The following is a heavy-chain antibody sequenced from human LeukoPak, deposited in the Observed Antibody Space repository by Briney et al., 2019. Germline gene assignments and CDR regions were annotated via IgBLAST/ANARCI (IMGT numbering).Heavy chain of an antibody. V-gene: IGHV3-21*01. CDR2: ISSSNSYI. CDR3: ARAGTSGYLDY. Sequence: GGSLRLSCAASGFTFSVYSMNWVRQAPGKGLEWVSSISSSNSYIYYTDSVKGRFTISRDNAKNSLYLQMNSLRAEDTAVYYCARAGTSGYLDYWGQGTLVTVSS. CDR1: GFTFSVYS. D-gene: IGHD3-3*01. J-gene: IGHJ4*02.